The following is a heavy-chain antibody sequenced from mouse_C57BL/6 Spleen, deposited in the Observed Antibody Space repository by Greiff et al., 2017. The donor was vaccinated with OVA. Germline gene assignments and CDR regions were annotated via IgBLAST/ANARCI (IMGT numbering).Heavy chain of an antibody. D-gene: IGHD2-2*01. J-gene: IGHJ1*03. CDR3: ARSGRYGYDWYFDV. Sequence: QVQLQQSGAELVKPGASVKISCKASGYAFSSYWMNWVKQRPGKGLEWIGQIYPGDGDTNYNGKFKGKATLTADKSSSTAYMQLSSLTSEDSAVYFCARSGRYGYDWYFDVWGTGTTVTVSS. CDR2: IYPGDGDT. CDR1: GYAFSSYW. V-gene: IGHV1-80*01.